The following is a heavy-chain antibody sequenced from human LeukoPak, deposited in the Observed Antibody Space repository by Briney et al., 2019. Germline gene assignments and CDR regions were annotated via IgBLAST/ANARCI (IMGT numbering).Heavy chain of an antibody. CDR2: IYHSGST. V-gene: IGHV4-38-2*02. CDR1: GYSISSGYY. J-gene: IGHJ4*02. D-gene: IGHD5-24*01. Sequence: SETLSLTCTVSGYSISSGYYWGWIRQPPGKGLEWIGSIYHSGSTYYNPSLKSRVTISVDTSKNQFSLKLSSVTAADTAVYYCAVARDGYNSPFDYWGQGTLVIVSS. CDR3: AVARDGYNSPFDY.